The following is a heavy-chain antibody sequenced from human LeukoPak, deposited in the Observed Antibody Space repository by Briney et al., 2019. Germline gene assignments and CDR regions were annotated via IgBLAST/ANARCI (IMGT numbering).Heavy chain of an antibody. CDR1: GGSISSSSYY. D-gene: IGHD6-19*01. Sequence: SETLSLTCTVSGGSISSSSYYWGWIRRPPGKGLEWIGSIYYSGSTYYNPSLKSRVTISVDTSKNQFSLKLSSVTAADTAVYYCARLSFSSGWNFDYWGQGTLVTVSS. CDR2: IYYSGST. J-gene: IGHJ4*02. V-gene: IGHV4-39*01. CDR3: ARLSFSSGWNFDY.